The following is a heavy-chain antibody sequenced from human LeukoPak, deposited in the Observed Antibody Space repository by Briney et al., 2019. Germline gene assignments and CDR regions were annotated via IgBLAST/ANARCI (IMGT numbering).Heavy chain of an antibody. Sequence: PGGSLRLSCAASGFTFSSYSMNWVRQAPGKGLEWVSSISSSSSYIYYADSVKGRFTISRDNAKNSLYLQMNSLRAEDTAVYYCARSHIVVVTAPPDYWGQGTLVTVSS. CDR2: ISSSSSYI. J-gene: IGHJ4*02. CDR1: GFTFSSYS. CDR3: ARSHIVVVTAPPDY. D-gene: IGHD2-21*02. V-gene: IGHV3-21*01.